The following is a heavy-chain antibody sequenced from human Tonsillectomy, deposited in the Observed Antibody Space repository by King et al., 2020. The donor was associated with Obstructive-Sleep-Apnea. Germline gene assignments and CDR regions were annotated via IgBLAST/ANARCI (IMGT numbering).Heavy chain of an antibody. V-gene: IGHV3-21*01. J-gene: IGHJ4*02. CDR3: ARDTYYYDSSGYYLFDY. CDR1: GFTFSSDS. D-gene: IGHD3-22*01. CDR2: ISSSSSYI. Sequence: QLVQSGGGLVKPGGSLRLSSAASGFTFSSDSMNWVRQAPGKGREWVSSISSSSSYIYYADSVKVRFTISRDNAKNSLYLQITSLRAEDTAVYYCARDTYYYDSSGYYLFDYWGQGTLVTVSS.